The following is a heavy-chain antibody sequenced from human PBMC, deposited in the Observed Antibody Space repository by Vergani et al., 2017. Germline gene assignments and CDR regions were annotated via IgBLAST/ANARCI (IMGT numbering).Heavy chain of an antibody. CDR2: INPNSGGT. CDR1: GFTFTSYH. CDR3: ARVRLRGSEGAFDY. V-gene: IGHV1-2*02. Sequence: QVQLVQSGAEVKKPGASVRVSCKASGFTFTSYHIHWVRQAPGQGLEWMGWINPNSGGTNYAQKFQGRVTMTRDTSISTAYMELSRLRSDDTAVYYCARVRLRGSEGAFDYWGQGTLVTVSS. J-gene: IGHJ4*02. D-gene: IGHD4-17*01.